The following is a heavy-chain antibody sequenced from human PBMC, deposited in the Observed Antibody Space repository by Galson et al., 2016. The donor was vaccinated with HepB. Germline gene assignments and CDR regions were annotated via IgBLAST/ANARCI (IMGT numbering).Heavy chain of an antibody. Sequence: SETLSLTCSVSGGSVSSGAYHWSWIRQPPGKGLEWIGYIHSTGSTTYNPSLKSRASISVDKAKSQYSLKLTSVTAADTAVYYCARNPNWGDALDVWGQGTMVTVSS. V-gene: IGHV4-61*08. D-gene: IGHD7-27*01. J-gene: IGHJ3*01. CDR3: ARNPNWGDALDV. CDR1: GGSVSSGAYH. CDR2: IHSTGST.